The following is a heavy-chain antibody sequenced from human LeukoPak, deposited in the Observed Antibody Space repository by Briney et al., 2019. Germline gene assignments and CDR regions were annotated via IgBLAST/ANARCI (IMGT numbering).Heavy chain of an antibody. CDR2: IIPIFGTA. J-gene: IGHJ3*02. CDR1: GGTFSSYA. V-gene: IGHV1-69*05. Sequence: SVKVSCKASGGTFSSYAISWVRQAPGQGLEWMGGIIPIFGTANYAQKFQGRVTITTDESTSTAHMELSSLRSEDTAVYYCARAGMATIWGAFDIWGQGTMVTVSS. D-gene: IGHD5-24*01. CDR3: ARAGMATIWGAFDI.